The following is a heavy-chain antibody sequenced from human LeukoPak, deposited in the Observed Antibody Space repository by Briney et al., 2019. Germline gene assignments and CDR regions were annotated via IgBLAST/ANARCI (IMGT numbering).Heavy chain of an antibody. V-gene: IGHV1-3*01. CDR1: GYTFTSYA. J-gene: IGHJ4*02. CDR2: INAGNGNT. CDR3: ARGSLGYCSGGSCYRDPYFDY. D-gene: IGHD2-15*01. Sequence: ASVKVSCKASGYTFTSYAMHWVRQAPGQRLEWMGWINAGNGNTKYSQKFQGRVTITRDTSASTAYMELSSLRSEDTAVYYCARGSLGYCSGGSCYRDPYFDYWGQGTLVTVSS.